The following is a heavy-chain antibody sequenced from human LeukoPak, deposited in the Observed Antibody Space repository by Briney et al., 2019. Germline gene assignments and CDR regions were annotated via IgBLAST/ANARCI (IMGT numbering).Heavy chain of an antibody. CDR3: AARGYCSSTSCPMDV. D-gene: IGHD2-2*01. CDR1: GGTFSSYA. CDR2: IIPIFGTA. Sequence: SVKVSCKASGGTFSSYAISWVRQAPGQGLEWMGGIIPIFGTANYAQKFQGRVTITADESTSTAYMELSSLRSEDTAVYYCAARGYCSSTSCPMDVWGKGTTVTVSS. J-gene: IGHJ6*04. V-gene: IGHV1-69*13.